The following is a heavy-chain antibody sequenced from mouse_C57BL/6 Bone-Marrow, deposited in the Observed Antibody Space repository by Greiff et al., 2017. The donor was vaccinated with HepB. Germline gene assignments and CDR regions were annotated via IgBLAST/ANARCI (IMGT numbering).Heavy chain of an antibody. V-gene: IGHV1-53*01. D-gene: IGHD1-1*01. CDR1: GYTFTSYW. CDR3: ARQGYYGSGAWFAY. CDR2: INPSNGGT. Sequence: QVQLQQPGTELVKPGASVKLSCKASGYTFTSYWMHWVKQRPGQGLEWIGNINPSNGGTNYNEKFKSKATLTVDKSSSTAYMQLSSLTSEDAAVYYCARQGYYGSGAWFAYWGQGTLVTVSA. J-gene: IGHJ3*01.